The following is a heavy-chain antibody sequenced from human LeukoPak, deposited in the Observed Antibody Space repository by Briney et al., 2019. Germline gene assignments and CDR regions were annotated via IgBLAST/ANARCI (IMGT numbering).Heavy chain of an antibody. D-gene: IGHD6-13*01. Sequence: GGSLRLSCVASGFTFTNYGMHWVRQAPGKGLEWVAAILYDGSKKYYADSAKGRFSIYRDNSNYTLYLQMNSLRAEDTAIYYCANFEGSSQAFHIWGQGTLVTVSS. CDR2: ILYDGSKK. CDR1: GFTFTNYG. J-gene: IGHJ3*02. V-gene: IGHV3-30*18. CDR3: ANFEGSSQAFHI.